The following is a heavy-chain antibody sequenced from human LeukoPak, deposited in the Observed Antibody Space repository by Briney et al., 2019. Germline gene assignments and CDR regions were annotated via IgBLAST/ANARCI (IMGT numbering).Heavy chain of an antibody. CDR2: IHYSGYT. J-gene: IGHJ4*02. Sequence: PSETLSLTCASSGYFFSSVDFNWIWIRQPPGKGLEWIGFIHYSGYTDYNPSLKSRLTISVDTSKNQFSLKLSSVTAADTAVYYCATNNGSDSNGWGQGTLVTVSS. V-gene: IGHV4-30-4*08. D-gene: IGHD2-15*01. CDR1: GYFFSSVDFN. CDR3: ATNNGSDSNG.